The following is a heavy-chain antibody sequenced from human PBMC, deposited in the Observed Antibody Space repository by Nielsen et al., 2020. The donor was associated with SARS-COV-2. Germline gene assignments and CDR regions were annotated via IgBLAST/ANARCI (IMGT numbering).Heavy chain of an antibody. Sequence: GGSLRLSCAASGFTFDDYVMHRARHAPGKGLERASVSSRNSGSIGYADSVKGRFTISRDNAKNSLYLQMNSLRAEDTALYYCATDPHYDISHGLFDPSGQGTLVTVSS. J-gene: IGHJ5*02. V-gene: IGHV3-9*01. CDR1: GFTFDDYV. D-gene: IGHD3-9*01. CDR2: SSRNSGSI. CDR3: ATDPHYDISHGLFDP.